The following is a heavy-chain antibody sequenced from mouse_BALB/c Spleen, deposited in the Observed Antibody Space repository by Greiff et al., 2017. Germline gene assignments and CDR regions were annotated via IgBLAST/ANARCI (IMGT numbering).Heavy chain of an antibody. Sequence: QVQLKQSGAELVRPGSSVKISCKASGYAFSSYWMNWVKQRPGQGLEWIGQIYPGDGDTNYNGKFKGKATLTADKSSSTAYMQLSSLTSEDSAVYYCARRENDWDWYFDVWGAGTTVTVSS. CDR2: IYPGDGDT. CDR1: GYAFSSYW. D-gene: IGHD4-1*01. V-gene: IGHV1-80*01. CDR3: ARRENDWDWYFDV. J-gene: IGHJ1*01.